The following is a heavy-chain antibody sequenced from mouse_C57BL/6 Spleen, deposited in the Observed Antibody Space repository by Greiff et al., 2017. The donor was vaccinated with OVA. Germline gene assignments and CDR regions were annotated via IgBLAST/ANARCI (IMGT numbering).Heavy chain of an antibody. CDR2: IDPENGDP. CDR1: GFNITDDY. Sequence: VQLKASGAELVRPGASVKLSCTASGFNITDDYMHWVKQRPEQGLEWIGWIDPENGDPAYDSKFKGKATLTADTSSNTASLQLSSLTSDDTAVYDCTTETAHATGYWGQGTTLTVSS. V-gene: IGHV14-4*01. J-gene: IGHJ2*01. CDR3: TTETAHATGY. D-gene: IGHD3-2*02.